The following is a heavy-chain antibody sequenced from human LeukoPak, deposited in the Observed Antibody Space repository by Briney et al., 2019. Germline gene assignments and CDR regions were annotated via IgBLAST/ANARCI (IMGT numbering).Heavy chain of an antibody. D-gene: IGHD6-6*01. CDR1: GFTFSSYA. V-gene: IGHV3-23*01. Sequence: TGGSLRLSCAASGFTFSSYAMSWVRQAPGKGLEWVSAISGSGGSTYYADSVKGRFTISRDNSKNTLYLQMNSLRAEDTAVYYCAKSIGYGSSRRLFDYWGQGTLVTVSS. J-gene: IGHJ4*02. CDR2: ISGSGGST. CDR3: AKSIGYGSSRRLFDY.